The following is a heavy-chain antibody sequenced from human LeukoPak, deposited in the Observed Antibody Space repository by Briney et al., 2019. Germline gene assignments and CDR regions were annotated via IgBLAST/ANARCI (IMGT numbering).Heavy chain of an antibody. CDR1: GGTFSSDA. D-gene: IGHD3-3*01. V-gene: IGHV1-69*05. J-gene: IGHJ4*02. CDR3: ATGNIRFLQWLSFDY. CDR2: IIPIFGTA. Sequence: GSSVKVSRKASGGTFSSDAISWVRQAPGQGLEWMGGIIPIFGTANYAQKFQRRVTITTDDSTSTAYMELSSLRSEDTAVYYCATGNIRFLQWLSFDYWGQGTLVTVSS.